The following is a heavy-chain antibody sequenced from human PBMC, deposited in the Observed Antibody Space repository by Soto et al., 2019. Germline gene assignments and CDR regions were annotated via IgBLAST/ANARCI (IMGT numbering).Heavy chain of an antibody. D-gene: IGHD6-6*01. J-gene: IGHJ4*02. CDR2: ISYRGSI. CDR1: GGSISSGSYY. V-gene: IGHV4-61*03. CDR3: ARDYSSSYFDY. Sequence: QVQLQESGPGLVKPSETLSLTCTVSGGSISSGSYYWNWIRQPPGKGLEWIGYISYRGSIKYNPSLKSRVTISVDTSKNHFSLKLSSVTAADTAVYYCARDYSSSYFDYWGQGTLVTVSS.